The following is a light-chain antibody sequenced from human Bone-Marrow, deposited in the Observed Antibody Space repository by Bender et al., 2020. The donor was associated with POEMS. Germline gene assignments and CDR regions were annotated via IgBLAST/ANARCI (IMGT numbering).Light chain of an antibody. CDR1: SSDVGSYNL. V-gene: IGLV2-23*02. CDR3: CSYAGNRNV. J-gene: IGLJ1*01. CDR2: EAT. Sequence: QSALTQPASVSESPGQSITISCTGTSSDVGSYNLVSWYQQHPGKVPKLMIYEATKRPSGVSNRFSGSKSGNTASLTISGLQAEDEADYYCCSYAGNRNVFGTGTKVTVL.